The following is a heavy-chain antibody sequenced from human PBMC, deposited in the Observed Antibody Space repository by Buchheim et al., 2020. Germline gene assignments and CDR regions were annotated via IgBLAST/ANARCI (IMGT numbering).Heavy chain of an antibody. CDR1: GFTFSSYG. CDR2: ISYDGSNK. V-gene: IGHV3-30*18. D-gene: IGHD3-22*01. J-gene: IGHJ6*02. Sequence: QVQLVESGGGVVQPGRSLRLSCAASGFTFSSYGMHWVRQAPGKGLEWVAVISYDGSNKYYADSVKGRFTISRDNSKNTLYLQMNSLRAEYTAVYYCAKDPSDSSGYYGYYYYGMDVWGQGTT. CDR3: AKDPSDSSGYYGYYYYGMDV.